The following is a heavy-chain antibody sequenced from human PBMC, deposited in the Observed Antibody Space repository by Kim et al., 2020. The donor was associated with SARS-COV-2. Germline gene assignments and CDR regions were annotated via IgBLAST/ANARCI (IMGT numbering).Heavy chain of an antibody. J-gene: IGHJ6*02. Sequence: ASVKVSCKASGYTFTSYAMNWVRQAPGQGLEWMGWINTNTGNPTYAQGFTGRFVFSLDTSVSTAYLQISSLKAEDTAVYYCARVLAAAGEVSIYYYYYGMDVWGQGTTVTVSS. D-gene: IGHD6-13*01. V-gene: IGHV7-4-1*02. CDR2: INTNTGNP. CDR3: ARVLAAAGEVSIYYYYYGMDV. CDR1: GYTFTSYA.